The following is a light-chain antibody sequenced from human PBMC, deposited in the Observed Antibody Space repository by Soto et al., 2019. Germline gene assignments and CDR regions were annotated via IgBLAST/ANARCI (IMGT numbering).Light chain of an antibody. J-gene: IGKJ2*01. V-gene: IGKV1-39*01. CDR3: QQSYTTVYT. Sequence: DLPMTQSPSSLSASVGDMVTITCRASQTIGANLNWYRQKLGKAPTLLIYDASTLQSGVPSRFSGLGSGTDFALTITSLQPDDSATYYCQQSYTTVYTFGQGTKVDIK. CDR1: QTIGAN. CDR2: DAS.